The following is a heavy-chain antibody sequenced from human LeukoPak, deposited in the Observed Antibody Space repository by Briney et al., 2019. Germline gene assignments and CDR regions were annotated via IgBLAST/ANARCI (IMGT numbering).Heavy chain of an antibody. CDR3: ARAQWELRGGDAFDI. Sequence: ASVKVSCKASGYTFTSYGISWVRQAPGQGLEWMGWISDYNGNTNYAQKLQGRVTMTTDTSTSTAYMELRSLRSDDTAVYYCARAQWELRGGDAFDIWGQGTMVTVPS. J-gene: IGHJ3*02. V-gene: IGHV1-18*01. CDR1: GYTFTSYG. CDR2: ISDYNGNT. D-gene: IGHD1-26*01.